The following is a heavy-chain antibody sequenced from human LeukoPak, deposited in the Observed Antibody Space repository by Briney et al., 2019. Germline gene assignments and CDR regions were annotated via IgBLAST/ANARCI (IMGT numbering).Heavy chain of an antibody. CDR3: ARALIGYYFDY. D-gene: IGHD2-8*01. J-gene: IGHJ4*02. Sequence: GGSLRLSCVASGFTFSDYTMHWVRQAPGKALEWVSSINSGNNYIYYADSVKGRFTISRDNSKNSLYLQMNSLRAEVTAVYYCARALIGYYFDYWGQGTLVTVSS. CDR2: INSGNNYI. V-gene: IGHV3-21*06. CDR1: GFTFSDYT.